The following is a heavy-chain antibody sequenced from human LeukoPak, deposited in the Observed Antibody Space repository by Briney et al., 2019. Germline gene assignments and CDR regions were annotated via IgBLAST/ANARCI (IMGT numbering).Heavy chain of an antibody. D-gene: IGHD6-13*01. V-gene: IGHV4-39*07. Sequence: SETLSLTCTVSGGSISSSSYYWGWLRQPPGKGREWFRSINYSGGTYYNPSLRRRITISIDTSKTQLSLKLSSVTAADMAVYFCARVAAASNYYFDYWGQGTLVTVSS. CDR1: GGSISSSSYY. CDR3: ARVAAASNYYFDY. CDR2: INYSGGT. J-gene: IGHJ4*02.